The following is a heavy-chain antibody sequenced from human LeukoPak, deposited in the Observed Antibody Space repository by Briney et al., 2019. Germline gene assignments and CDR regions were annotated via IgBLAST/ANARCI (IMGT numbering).Heavy chain of an antibody. CDR1: GLTFSDYF. V-gene: IGHV3-11*01. D-gene: IGHD7-27*01. CDR3: GRGHWGLDY. J-gene: IGHJ4*02. CDR2: ITQTGSSM. Sequence: PGGSLRLSCAVSGLTFSDYFMSWIRQAPGKGLEWVAYITQTGSSMSYSDSVKGRFTISRDNARNSLYLQMDSLRPEDTAVYYCGRGHWGLDYWGQGTLLTVSS.